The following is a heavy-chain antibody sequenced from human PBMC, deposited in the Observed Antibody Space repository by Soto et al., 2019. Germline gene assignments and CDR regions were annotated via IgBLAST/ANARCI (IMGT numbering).Heavy chain of an antibody. J-gene: IGHJ4*02. CDR2: ISGSGGST. D-gene: IGHD3-22*01. CDR3: ATPKYYDSSVFFDY. V-gene: IGHV3-23*01. Sequence: EVQLLESGGGLVQPGVSLRLSCAASGFTFSSYAMSWVRQAPGKGLEWVSAISGSGGSTYYADSVKCRFTISRDNSKNTLYLQMNSLRAEDTAVYYCATPKYYDSSVFFDYWGQGTLVTDSS. CDR1: GFTFSSYA.